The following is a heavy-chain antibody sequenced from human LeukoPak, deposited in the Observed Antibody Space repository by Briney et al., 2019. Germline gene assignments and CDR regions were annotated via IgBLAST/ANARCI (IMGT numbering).Heavy chain of an antibody. CDR3: ARDKGAYCGGDCYSSYYYGMDV. J-gene: IGHJ6*02. CDR2: INAGNGNT. V-gene: IGHV1-3*01. D-gene: IGHD2-21*02. CDR1: GYTFTSYA. Sequence: GASVKVSCKASGYTFTSYAMHWVRQAPGQRLEWMGWINAGNGNTKYSQKFQGRVTITRDTSASTAYMELSSLRSEDTAVYYCARDKGAYCGGDCYSSYYYGMDVWGQGTTVTVSS.